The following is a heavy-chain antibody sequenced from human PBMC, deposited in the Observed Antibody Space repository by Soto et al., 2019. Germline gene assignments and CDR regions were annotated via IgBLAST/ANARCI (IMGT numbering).Heavy chain of an antibody. D-gene: IGHD1-26*01. CDR1: GFSLTASGVG. CDR2: VYWSDDK. J-gene: IGHJ4*02. Sequence: QITLKESGPTLVKPTQTLTLTCTFSGFSLTASGVGVGWVRQPPGKALEWLALVYWSDDKLYSPSLKSRLTITKDTSRNQVVLTMTNMDPVDTATYYCVHRPHFSGSWYWIGYFDYWGQGTLVTVSS. CDR3: VHRPHFSGSWYWIGYFDY. V-gene: IGHV2-5*01.